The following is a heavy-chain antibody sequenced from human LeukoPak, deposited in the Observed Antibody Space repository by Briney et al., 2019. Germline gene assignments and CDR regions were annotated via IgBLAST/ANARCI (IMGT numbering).Heavy chain of an antibody. V-gene: IGHV3-21*01. J-gene: IGHJ5*02. Sequence: PGGSLRLSCAASGFTFSSYSMNWVRQAPGKGLEWVSSISSSSSYIYYADSVRGRFTISRDNAKNSLYLQMNSLRAEDTAVYYCAREPRQIAAAKINWFDPWGQGTLVTVSS. CDR2: ISSSSSYI. CDR1: GFTFSSYS. D-gene: IGHD6-13*01. CDR3: AREPRQIAAAKINWFDP.